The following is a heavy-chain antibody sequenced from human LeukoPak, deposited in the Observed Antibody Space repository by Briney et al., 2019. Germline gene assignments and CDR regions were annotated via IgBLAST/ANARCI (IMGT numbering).Heavy chain of an antibody. Sequence: GGSLRLSCAASGFTFSSYWMHWVRQAPGKGLVWVSRINSDGSSTSYADSVKGRFTISRDNAKNALYLQMNSLRAEDTAVYYCARGYGDSNLFYYYVDVWGKGTTVTVSS. D-gene: IGHD4-17*01. V-gene: IGHV3-74*01. CDR1: GFTFSSYW. CDR3: ARGYGDSNLFYYYVDV. J-gene: IGHJ6*03. CDR2: INSDGSST.